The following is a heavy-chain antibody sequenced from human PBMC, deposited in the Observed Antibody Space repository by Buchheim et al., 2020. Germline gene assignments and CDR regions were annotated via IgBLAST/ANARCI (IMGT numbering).Heavy chain of an antibody. Sequence: QVQLVESGGGVVQPGRSLRLSCAASGFTFSSYGMHWVRQAPGKGLEWVAVIWYDGSNKYYADSVKGRFTISRDNSKNTLYLQMNSLRAEDTAVYYCARDQGIIPLHDYGDYQANPNYGMDVWGQGTT. CDR2: IWYDGSNK. D-gene: IGHD4-17*01. V-gene: IGHV3-33*01. CDR1: GFTFSSYG. J-gene: IGHJ6*02. CDR3: ARDQGIIPLHDYGDYQANPNYGMDV.